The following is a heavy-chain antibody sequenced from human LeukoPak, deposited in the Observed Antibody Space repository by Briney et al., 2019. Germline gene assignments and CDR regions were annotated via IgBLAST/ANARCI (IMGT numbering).Heavy chain of an antibody. CDR2: INHSGST. D-gene: IGHD3-9*01. CDR3: ARGHPVLRYFDWSPGGDY. CDR1: GGSFSGYY. V-gene: IGHV4-34*01. Sequence: SETLSLPCDVYGGSFSGYYWSWIRQPPGKGLEWIGEINHSGSTNYNPSLKSQVTISVDTSKNQFSLKLSSVTAADTAVYYCARGHPVLRYFDWSPGGDYWGQGTLVTVSS. J-gene: IGHJ4*02.